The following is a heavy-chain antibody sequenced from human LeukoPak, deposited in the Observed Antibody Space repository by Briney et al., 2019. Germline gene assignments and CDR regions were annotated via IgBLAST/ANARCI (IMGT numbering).Heavy chain of an antibody. CDR1: GGSISSGSYY. V-gene: IGHV4-61*02. D-gene: IGHD6-19*01. J-gene: IGHJ5*02. Sequence: SETLSLTCTVSGGSISSGSYYWSWIRQPAGKGLEWIGRIYSSGSTHYNPSLKSRVTISVDTSKNQFSLNLNSVTAADTAVYYCARAVGSSESNWFDPWGQGTLATVSS. CDR3: ARAVGSSESNWFDP. CDR2: IYSSGST.